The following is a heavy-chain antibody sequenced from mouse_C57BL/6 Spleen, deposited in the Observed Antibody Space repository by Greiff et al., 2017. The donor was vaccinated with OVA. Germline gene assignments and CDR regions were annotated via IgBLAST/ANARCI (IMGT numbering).Heavy chain of an antibody. D-gene: IGHD3-2*02. CDR2: IYPGDGDT. V-gene: IGHV1-82*01. CDR1: GYAFSSSW. CDR3: ARAPDSSGPAMDY. J-gene: IGHJ4*01. Sequence: QVQLQQSGPELVKPGASVKISCKASGYAFSSSWMNWVKQRPGKGLEWIGRIYPGDGDTNYNGKFKGKATLTADKSSSTAYMQLSSLTSEDSAVYFCARAPDSSGPAMDYWGQGTSVTDSS.